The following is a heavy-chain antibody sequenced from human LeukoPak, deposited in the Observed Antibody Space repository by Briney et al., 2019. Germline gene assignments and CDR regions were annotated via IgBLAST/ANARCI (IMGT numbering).Heavy chain of an antibody. CDR2: IKQDGSEK. CDR1: GFTFSSYS. D-gene: IGHD2-2*01. CDR3: ARDCSSTNCYRGGFDP. V-gene: IGHV3-7*01. J-gene: IGHJ5*02. Sequence: GGSLRLSCAASGFTFSSYSMSWVRQAPGKGLEWVANIKQDGSEKYYVDSVRGRFTVSRDNAKSSLYLQLNSLRAEDTAEYYCARDCSSTNCYRGGFDPWGQGTLVTVSS.